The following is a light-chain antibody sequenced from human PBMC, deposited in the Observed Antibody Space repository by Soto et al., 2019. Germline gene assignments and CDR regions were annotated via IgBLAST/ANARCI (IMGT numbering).Light chain of an antibody. V-gene: IGKV1-5*03. CDR3: QQYNSYPWT. CDR2: RAS. CDR1: QSISSW. Sequence: DIQMTQSPSTLSASVGDRVTITCRASQSISSWLAWYQQKPGKAPNLLIYRASSLESGVPSRFSGSGSGTEFTLTISRLQPDDFATYYCQQYNSYPWTFGQGTKVEI. J-gene: IGKJ1*01.